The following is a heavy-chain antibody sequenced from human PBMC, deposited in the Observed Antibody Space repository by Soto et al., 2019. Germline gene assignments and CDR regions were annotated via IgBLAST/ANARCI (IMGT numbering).Heavy chain of an antibody. Sequence: PGGSLRLSCAASGFTFSSYAMTWVRQAPGKGLEWVSTISGSGGRTYYADSVKGRFTISRDNSKNTLYLQLNSLRTEDTAIYYCAQAPSIAEPGIDYWGQGTLVTVYS. J-gene: IGHJ4*02. CDR2: ISGSGGRT. CDR1: GFTFSSYA. CDR3: AQAPSIAEPGIDY. V-gene: IGHV3-23*01. D-gene: IGHD6-13*01.